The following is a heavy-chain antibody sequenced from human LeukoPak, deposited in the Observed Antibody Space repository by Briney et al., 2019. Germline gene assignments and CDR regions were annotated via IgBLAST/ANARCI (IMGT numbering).Heavy chain of an antibody. Sequence: SETLSLTCAVSGGSISSSSYYWGWIRQPPGKGLEWIGSMYYSGSTYYNPSLKSRVTISVDTSKNQFSLKLSSVTAADTAVYYCARVTVRGASSEQVDYWGQGTLVTVSS. CDR1: GGSISSSSYY. J-gene: IGHJ4*02. D-gene: IGHD3-10*01. CDR3: ARVTVRGASSEQVDY. CDR2: MYYSGST. V-gene: IGHV4-39*01.